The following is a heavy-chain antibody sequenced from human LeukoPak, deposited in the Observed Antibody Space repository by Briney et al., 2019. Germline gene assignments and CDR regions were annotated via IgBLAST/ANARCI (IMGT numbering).Heavy chain of an antibody. Sequence: SETLSLTCGVSGYPINNAYYWVWIRQPPGKGLEWIGSLYHPDSTYYNPSLKSRVTMSVDTSRNQFSLRLSFVTAADTTVYYCARQYDSYFYYYLDLWGTGTTVTVSS. V-gene: IGHV4-38-2*01. J-gene: IGHJ6*03. CDR3: ARQYDSYFYYYLDL. CDR2: LYHPDST. CDR1: GYPINNAYY. D-gene: IGHD2-2*01.